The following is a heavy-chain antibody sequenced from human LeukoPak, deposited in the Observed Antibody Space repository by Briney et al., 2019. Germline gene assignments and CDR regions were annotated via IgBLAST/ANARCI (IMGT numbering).Heavy chain of an antibody. D-gene: IGHD6-19*01. V-gene: IGHV1-18*04. J-gene: IGHJ1*01. CDR2: ISAYNGNT. CDR3: ARDEREGSGWYNPAEYFQH. Sequence: ASEKVSCKASGYTFTSYGISWVRQAPGQGLEWMGWISAYNGNTNYAQKLQGRVTMTTDTSTSTAYMELRSLRSDDTAVYYCARDEREGSGWYNPAEYFQHWGQGTLVTVSS. CDR1: GYTFTSYG.